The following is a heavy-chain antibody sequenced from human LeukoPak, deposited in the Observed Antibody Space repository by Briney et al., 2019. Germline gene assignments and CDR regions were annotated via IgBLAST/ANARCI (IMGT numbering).Heavy chain of an antibody. Sequence: SETLPLTCAVYDGSFSGSYWSWIRQPPGKGLEWIGEINHSGSTNYNSSLKSRVTISVDTSKNQFSLKLSSVTAADTAVYYCARVYCSGGSCPERGMDVWGKGTTVTVSS. CDR3: ARVYCSGGSCPERGMDV. CDR2: INHSGST. J-gene: IGHJ6*04. V-gene: IGHV4-34*01. D-gene: IGHD2-15*01. CDR1: DGSFSGSY.